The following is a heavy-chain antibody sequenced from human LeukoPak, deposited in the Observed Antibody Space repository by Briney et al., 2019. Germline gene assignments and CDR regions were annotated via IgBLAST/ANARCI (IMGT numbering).Heavy chain of an antibody. CDR3: ALAAAGTAYFDY. V-gene: IGHV1-46*03. Sequence: ASVKVSCKASGYTITSYYMHWVRQAPGQGLEWMGIINPSGGSTSYAQKFQGRVTMTRDTSTSTVYMELSSLRSEDTAVYYCALAAAGTAYFDYWGQGTLVTVSS. J-gene: IGHJ4*02. CDR1: GYTITSYY. D-gene: IGHD6-13*01. CDR2: INPSGGST.